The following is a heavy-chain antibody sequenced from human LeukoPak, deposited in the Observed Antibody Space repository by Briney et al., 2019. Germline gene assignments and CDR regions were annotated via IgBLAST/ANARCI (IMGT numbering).Heavy chain of an antibody. D-gene: IGHD3-16*01. Sequence: GGSLRLSCAASGFTFSRYWMHWVRQVPGKGPVWVSRIDSDGSSTTYADSVRGRFTIYRDNAKNTLYLQLNSLRAEDTAVYYCARDRGGAGPTTVDYWGQGTLVTVSS. CDR1: GFTFSRYW. CDR2: IDSDGSST. CDR3: ARDRGGAGPTTVDY. J-gene: IGHJ4*02. V-gene: IGHV3-74*01.